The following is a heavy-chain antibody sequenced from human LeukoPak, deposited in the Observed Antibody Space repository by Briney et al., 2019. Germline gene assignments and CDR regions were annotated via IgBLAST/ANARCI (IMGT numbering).Heavy chain of an antibody. V-gene: IGHV3-48*04. CDR2: ISSSSSTI. CDR1: GFTFSSYS. CDR3: AREGRWYSNWFDP. D-gene: IGHD4-23*01. Sequence: GGSLRLSCAASGFTFSSYSMNWVRQAPGKGLEWVSYISSSSSTIYYADSVKGRFTISRDNAKNSLYLQMNSLRAEDTAVYYCAREGRWYSNWFDPWGQGTLVTVSS. J-gene: IGHJ5*02.